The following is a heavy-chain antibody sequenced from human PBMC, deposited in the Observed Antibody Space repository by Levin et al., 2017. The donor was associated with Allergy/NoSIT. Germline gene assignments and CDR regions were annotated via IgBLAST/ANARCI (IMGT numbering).Heavy chain of an antibody. D-gene: IGHD1-20*01. CDR3: ATMGNNWRDY. V-gene: IGHV1-2*02. J-gene: IGHJ4*02. CDR1: GYSFIAWY. CDR2: INPNTGAT. Sequence: ASVKVSCKASGYSFIAWYIHWVRQAPGQGLEWMGWINPNTGATNFAQKFQGRVSMTRDTSITTAYMDLSWLTYDDTAVYFCATMGNNWRDYWGQGTLVNVS.